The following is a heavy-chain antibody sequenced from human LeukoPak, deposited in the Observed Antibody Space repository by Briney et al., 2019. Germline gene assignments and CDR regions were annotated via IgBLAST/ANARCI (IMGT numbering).Heavy chain of an antibody. J-gene: IGHJ4*02. D-gene: IGHD3-10*01. V-gene: IGHV4-30-4*01. Sequence: PSETLSLTCTVSGGSISSGDYYWSWIRQPPGKGLEWIGYIYYSGSTYYNPSLKSRVTISVDTSKNQLSLKLSSVTAADTAVYYCARVSVDYYGSRYFDYWGQGTLVTVSS. CDR3: ARVSVDYYGSRYFDY. CDR2: IYYSGST. CDR1: GGSISSGDYY.